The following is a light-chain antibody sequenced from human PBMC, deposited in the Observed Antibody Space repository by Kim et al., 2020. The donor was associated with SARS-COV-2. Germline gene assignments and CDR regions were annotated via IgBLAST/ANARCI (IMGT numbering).Light chain of an antibody. Sequence: QPVLTQPSSLSASPGASASLTCTLRSGINVGTYRIYWYQQKPGSPPQYLLRYKSDSDNQKGSGVPSRFSGSKDASANAGILLISGLQSEDEADYYCMIWHNSAFDFGTGTKVTVL. CDR1: SGINVGTYR. J-gene: IGLJ1*01. CDR3: MIWHNSAFD. CDR2: YKSDSDN. V-gene: IGLV5-45*02.